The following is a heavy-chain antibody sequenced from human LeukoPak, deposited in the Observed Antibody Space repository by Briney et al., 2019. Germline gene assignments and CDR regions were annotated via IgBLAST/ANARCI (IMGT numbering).Heavy chain of an antibody. V-gene: IGHV4-4*02. D-gene: IGHD6-19*01. CDR3: VAAAVAIDY. CDR2: IYHSGST. Sequence: SETLSLTCAVSGGSIISSNWWCWVRQPPGKGLEWIGEIYHSGSTNYNPSLKSRVTISVDKSKNQCSLKLTSVTAADTAVYSCVAAAVAIDYWGQGILVTVSS. J-gene: IGHJ4*02. CDR1: GGSIISSNW.